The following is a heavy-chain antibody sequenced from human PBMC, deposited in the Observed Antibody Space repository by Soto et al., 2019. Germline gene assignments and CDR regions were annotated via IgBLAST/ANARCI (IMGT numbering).Heavy chain of an antibody. CDR1: GFIFSNFA. J-gene: IGHJ6*02. CDR2: INSDGSST. CDR3: ARDRDSSLSLQYYYYYYGMDV. Sequence: PGGSLRLSCVASASGFIFSNFAMSWVRQAPGRGLEWVSRINSDGSSTSYADSVKGRFTISRDNAKNTLYLQMNSLRAEDTAVYYCARDRDSSLSLQYYYYYYGMDVWGQGTTVTVSS. D-gene: IGHD6-6*01. V-gene: IGHV3-74*01.